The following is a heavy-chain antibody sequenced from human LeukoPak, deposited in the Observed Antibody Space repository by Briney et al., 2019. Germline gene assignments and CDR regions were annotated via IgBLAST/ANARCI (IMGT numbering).Heavy chain of an antibody. D-gene: IGHD1-26*01. CDR2: IIPIFGTA. CDR1: AGTFSSYA. V-gene: IGHV1-69*05. J-gene: IGHJ4*02. Sequence: ASVKVSCKASAGTFSSYAISWVRQAPGQGLEWMGGIIPIFGTANYAQKFQGRVTITTDESTSTAYMELSSLRSEDTAVYYCARENWEAWYYFDYWGQGTLVTVSS. CDR3: ARENWEAWYYFDY.